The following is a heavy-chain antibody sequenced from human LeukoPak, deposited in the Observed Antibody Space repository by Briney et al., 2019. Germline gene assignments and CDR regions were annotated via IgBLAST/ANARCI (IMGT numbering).Heavy chain of an antibody. J-gene: IGHJ4*02. Sequence: SETLSLTCTVSGGSISSYYWSWIRQPPGKGLEWIGYIYYSGSTNYKSSLKSRVTTSVDTSKNQFSLKLSSVTAADTAVYYCARHSSVTTGHFDYWGQGTLVTVSS. CDR2: IYYSGST. CDR1: GGSISSYY. V-gene: IGHV4-59*08. CDR3: ARHSSVTTGHFDY. D-gene: IGHD4-17*01.